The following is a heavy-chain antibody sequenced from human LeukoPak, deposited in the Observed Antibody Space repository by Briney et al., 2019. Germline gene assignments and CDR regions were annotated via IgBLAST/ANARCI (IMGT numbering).Heavy chain of an antibody. CDR3: AKAMVRGVRDRSSYYYFDY. Sequence: GASVKVSCKASGGTFSSYAISWVRQAPGQGLEWMGRIIPILGIANYAQKFQGRVTITADKSTSTAYMELSSLRSEDTALYYCAKAMVRGVRDRSSYYYFDYWGQGTLVTVSS. V-gene: IGHV1-69*04. D-gene: IGHD3-10*01. CDR1: GGTFSSYA. CDR2: IIPILGIA. J-gene: IGHJ4*02.